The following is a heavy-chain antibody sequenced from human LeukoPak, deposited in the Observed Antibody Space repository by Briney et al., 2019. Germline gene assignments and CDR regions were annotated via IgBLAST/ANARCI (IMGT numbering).Heavy chain of an antibody. V-gene: IGHV1-2*02. Sequence: GASVKVPCKASGYTFTGYYMHWVRQAPGQGLEWMGWINPNSGGTNYAQKFQGRVTMTRDTSISTAYMELSRLRSDDTAVYYCAREVAAAGTGHHFDYWGQGTLVTVSS. CDR3: AREVAAAGTGHHFDY. CDR1: GYTFTGYY. CDR2: INPNSGGT. D-gene: IGHD6-13*01. J-gene: IGHJ4*02.